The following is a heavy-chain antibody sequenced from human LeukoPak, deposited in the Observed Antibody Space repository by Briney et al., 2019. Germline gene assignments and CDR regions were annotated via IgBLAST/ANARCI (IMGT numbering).Heavy chain of an antibody. D-gene: IGHD4-17*01. J-gene: IGHJ6*03. CDR2: IAYDGKTT. CDR3: ARDTPYGDYGYYYMDV. CDR1: GFTFSTYG. Sequence: PGGSLRLSCAASGFTFSTYGTHWVRQAPGKGLEWVAVIAYDGKTTYYADSVKGRFTISRDNSKNTLYLQMNSLRAEDTAVYYCARDTPYGDYGYYYMDVWGKGTTVTISS. V-gene: IGHV3-30*03.